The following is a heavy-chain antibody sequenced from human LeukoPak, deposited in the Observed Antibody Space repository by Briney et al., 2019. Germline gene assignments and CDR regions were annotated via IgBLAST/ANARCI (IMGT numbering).Heavy chain of an antibody. J-gene: IGHJ3*02. Sequence: GGSLRLSCAASGFTFSSYGMHWVRQAPGKGLEWVAFIRYDGSNKYYADSVKGRFTISRDNSKNTLYLQMNSLRAEDTAVYYCAKDRSGSYYPDAFDIWGQGTMVTVSS. V-gene: IGHV3-30*02. CDR1: GFTFSSYG. CDR3: AKDRSGSYYPDAFDI. CDR2: IRYDGSNK. D-gene: IGHD1-26*01.